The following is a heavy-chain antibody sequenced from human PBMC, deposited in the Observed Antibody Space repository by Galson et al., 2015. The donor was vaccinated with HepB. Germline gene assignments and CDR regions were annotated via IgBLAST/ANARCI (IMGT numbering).Heavy chain of an antibody. CDR2: IKSKTDGGTT. D-gene: IGHD6-25*01. V-gene: IGHV3-15*01. CDR1: GFTFSNAW. CDR3: TTDYSSGLGFDY. Sequence: SLRLSCAASGFTFSNAWMSWVRQAPGKGLEWVGRIKSKTDGGTTDYAAHVKGRFTISRDDSKNTLYLQMNSLKTEDTAVYYCTTDYSSGLGFDYWGQGTLVTVSS. J-gene: IGHJ4*02.